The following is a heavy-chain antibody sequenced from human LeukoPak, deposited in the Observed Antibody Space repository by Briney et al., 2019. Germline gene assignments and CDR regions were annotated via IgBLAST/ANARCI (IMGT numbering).Heavy chain of an antibody. CDR3: AKNPTAMVTYYFDY. V-gene: IGHV3-30*18. Sequence: QAGGSLRLSCAASGFTFGSYGMHWVRQAPGKGLEWVAVISYDGSNKYYADSVKGRFTISRDNSKNTLYLQMNSLRAEDTAVYYCAKNPTAMVTYYFDYWGQGTLVTVSS. D-gene: IGHD5-18*01. CDR2: ISYDGSNK. J-gene: IGHJ4*02. CDR1: GFTFGSYG.